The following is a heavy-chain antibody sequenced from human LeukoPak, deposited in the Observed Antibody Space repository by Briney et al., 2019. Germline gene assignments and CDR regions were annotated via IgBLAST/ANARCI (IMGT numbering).Heavy chain of an antibody. CDR2: IYSGGST. D-gene: IGHD5-12*01. Sequence: GGSLRLSCAASGFTVSSNYMSWVRQAPGKGLEWVSVIYSGGSTYYADSVKGRFTISRDNSKTTLYLQMNSLRAEDTAVYYCARVLSSYSGYDSPNYYYYYMDVWGKGTTVTVSS. V-gene: IGHV3-53*01. J-gene: IGHJ6*03. CDR3: ARVLSSYSGYDSPNYYYYYMDV. CDR1: GFTVSSNY.